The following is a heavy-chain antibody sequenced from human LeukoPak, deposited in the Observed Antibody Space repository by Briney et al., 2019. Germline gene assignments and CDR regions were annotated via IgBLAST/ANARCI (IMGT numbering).Heavy chain of an antibody. V-gene: IGHV3-66*04. Sequence: GGSLRLSCAASGFAFSSYYMIWVRQAPGKGLEWVSVIYSGGSTYYADSVKRRFTISRDNSKNTLYLQMNSLRAEDTAVYYCAKREETWGQGTLVTVSS. CDR3: AKREET. J-gene: IGHJ5*02. CDR2: IYSGGST. CDR1: GFAFSSYY.